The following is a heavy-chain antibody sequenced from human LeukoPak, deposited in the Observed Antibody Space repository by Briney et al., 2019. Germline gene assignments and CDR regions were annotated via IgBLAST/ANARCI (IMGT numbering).Heavy chain of an antibody. V-gene: IGHV3-21*04. D-gene: IGHD3-9*01. J-gene: IGHJ4*02. CDR2: VSSTGSYK. Sequence: PGGSLRLSCAASGFTFKTYGVNWVRQAPGKGLEWVSSVSSTGSYKYSAESVKGRFSIFRDNSKSLLFLQMDGLRAEDTAVYYCARDPTDWSYYFDYWGQGALVTVSS. CDR1: GFTFKTYG. CDR3: ARDPTDWSYYFDY.